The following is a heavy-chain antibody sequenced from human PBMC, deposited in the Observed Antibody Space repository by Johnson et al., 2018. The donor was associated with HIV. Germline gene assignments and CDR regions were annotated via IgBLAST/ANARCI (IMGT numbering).Heavy chain of an antibody. CDR3: ARPSDYYGSGRVDAFDI. Sequence: HVHLMQPGGAVVQPAGSLPLSPAASVFTFSSYGMHWVRQAPGKGLAGVAFTRYEGSNKYSADSVKGRFTISRDNSKNTLYLQMNSLRAEDTAVYYCARPSDYYGSGRVDAFDIWGQGTMVTVSS. V-gene: IGHV3-30*02. J-gene: IGHJ3*02. CDR2: TRYEGSNK. CDR1: VFTFSSYG. D-gene: IGHD3-10*01.